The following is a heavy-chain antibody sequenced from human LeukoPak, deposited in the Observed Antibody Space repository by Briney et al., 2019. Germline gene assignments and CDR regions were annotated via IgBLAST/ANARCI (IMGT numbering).Heavy chain of an antibody. CDR3: ARLNNWGSEYYFDY. CDR2: IYYTGST. CDR1: GGSISSYY. Sequence: SETLSLTCTVSGGSISSYYWSWIRQPRGKGLEWIGYIYYTGSTKYNPSLKSRVTISVDTSKNQFSVKLSSVTAADTSVYYCARLNNWGSEYYFDYWGQGTLVTVSS. J-gene: IGHJ4*02. V-gene: IGHV4-59*08. D-gene: IGHD7-27*01.